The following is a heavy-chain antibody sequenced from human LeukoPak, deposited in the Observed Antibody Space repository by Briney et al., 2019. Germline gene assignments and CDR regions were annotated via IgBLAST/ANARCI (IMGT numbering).Heavy chain of an antibody. V-gene: IGHV3-30*18. J-gene: IGHJ5*02. CDR1: GFTFSSYG. D-gene: IGHD6-19*01. CDR3: AKGFIAVAGTAKNWFDP. Sequence: GGSLRLSCAASGFTFSSYGMHWVRQAPGKGLEWVAVMSYDGSNKYCADSVKGRFTISRDNSKNTLYLQMNSLRAEDTAVYYCAKGFIAVAGTAKNWFDPWGQGTLVTVSS. CDR2: MSYDGSNK.